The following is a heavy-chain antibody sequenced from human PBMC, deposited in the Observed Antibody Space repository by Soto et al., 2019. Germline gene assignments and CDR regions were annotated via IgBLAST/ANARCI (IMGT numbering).Heavy chain of an antibody. CDR2: FFHGGTT. CDR3: ARLTWTDLYRGGYVVN. CDR1: DYSISIGYY. D-gene: IGHD1-26*01. Sequence: PAETPGLTCAVSDYSISIGYYWGWIRQPPGRGLEWIGSFFHGGTTYYKPSLNSRVTISEDTSTNQFSLKLSSVTAADTAVYFCARLTWTDLYRGGYVVNWGQGTLVTV. J-gene: IGHJ4*02. V-gene: IGHV4-38-2*01.